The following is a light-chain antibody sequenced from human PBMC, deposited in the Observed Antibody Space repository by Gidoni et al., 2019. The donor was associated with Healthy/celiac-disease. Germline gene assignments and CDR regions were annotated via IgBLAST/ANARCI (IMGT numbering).Light chain of an antibody. Sequence: SYVLTQHPSVAVAPGPTARITWGGNNIGSKSVHWYQQKPGQAPGLVVYDDSDRPSGIPERFSGSNSGNTATLTISRVEAGDEADYYCQVWDSSSDHPGVFGGGTKLTVL. CDR3: QVWDSSSDHPGV. J-gene: IGLJ3*02. V-gene: IGLV3-21*02. CDR2: DDS. CDR1: NIGSKS.